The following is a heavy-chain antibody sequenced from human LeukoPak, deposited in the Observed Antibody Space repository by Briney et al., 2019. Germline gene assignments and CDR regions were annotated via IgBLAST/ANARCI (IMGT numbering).Heavy chain of an antibody. CDR2: IYTGGST. CDR3: ARGSHYLLDV. CDR1: GFTFSNYA. V-gene: IGHV3-66*01. D-gene: IGHD3-16*01. J-gene: IGHJ6*02. Sequence: GGSLRLSCAASGFTFSNYAMSWVRQAPGKGLEWVSVIYTGGSTYYADSVRGRFSISRDTSKNTLSLQMNSLRVEDTAVYYCARGSHYLLDVWGQGTTVTVSS.